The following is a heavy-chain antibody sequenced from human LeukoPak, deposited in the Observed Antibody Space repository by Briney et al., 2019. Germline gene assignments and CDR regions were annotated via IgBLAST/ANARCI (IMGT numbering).Heavy chain of an antibody. J-gene: IGHJ6*02. Sequence: GASVKVSCKASGFTFTSYDINWVRQASGQGLEWMGWMNPNNGNTGYAQKFQGRVTMTRDASISTAYMELRGLRSEDTAVYYCAIGEIAVAVPYGMDVWGQGTTVTVSS. D-gene: IGHD6-19*01. CDR2: MNPNNGNT. CDR1: GFTFTSYD. V-gene: IGHV1-8*01. CDR3: AIGEIAVAVPYGMDV.